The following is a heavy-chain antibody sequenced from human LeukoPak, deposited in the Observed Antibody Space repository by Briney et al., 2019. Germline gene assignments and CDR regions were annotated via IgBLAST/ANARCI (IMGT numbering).Heavy chain of an antibody. CDR1: GFTFSNYV. V-gene: IGHV3-23*01. CDR3: TRRVGGTPDY. CDR2: IGIDVRDS. D-gene: IGHD1-26*01. Sequence: PGGSLRPSCAASGFTFSNYVMTWVRQAPGKGLEWVSAIGIDVRDSDYADSVKGRFTISRDNSKNTVYLQMNSLRAEDTGLYYCTRRVGGTPDYWGLGTLVTVSS. J-gene: IGHJ4*02.